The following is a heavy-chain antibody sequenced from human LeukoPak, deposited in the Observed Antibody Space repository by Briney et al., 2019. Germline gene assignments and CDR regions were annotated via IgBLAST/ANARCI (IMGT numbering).Heavy chain of an antibody. V-gene: IGHV4-61*01. CDR1: GGSVSSGSYY. CDR3: ARVHLTYYFDY. Sequence: SETLSLTCTVSGGSVSSGSYYWSWIRQPPGKGLEWIGYIYYSGSTNYNPSLKSRVTISIDTSKNQFSLKLSSVTAADTAVYYCARVHLTYYFDYWGQGTLVTVSS. J-gene: IGHJ4*02. CDR2: IYYSGST.